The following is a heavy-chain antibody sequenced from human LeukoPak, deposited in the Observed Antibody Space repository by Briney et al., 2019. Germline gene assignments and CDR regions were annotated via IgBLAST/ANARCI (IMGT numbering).Heavy chain of an antibody. D-gene: IGHD1-14*01. Sequence: SETLSLTCAVYGGSFSGYYWSWIRQPPGKGLEWIGEIYHSGSTNYNPSLKSRVTISVDKSKNQFSLKLSTVTAADTAVYYCARVGGRDRFDYWGQGTLVTVSS. CDR3: ARVGGRDRFDY. CDR2: IYHSGST. J-gene: IGHJ4*02. V-gene: IGHV4-34*01. CDR1: GGSFSGYY.